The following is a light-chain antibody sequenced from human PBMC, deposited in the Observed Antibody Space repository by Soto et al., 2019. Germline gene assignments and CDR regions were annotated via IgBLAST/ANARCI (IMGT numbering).Light chain of an antibody. J-gene: IGKJ1*01. V-gene: IGKV3-20*01. Sequence: VLTQSPGTLSLSPGERTTLSCRASQNIRGNELAWYQQKPGQPPRLLIYRGSSRAPGIPDRFSGRGSGTEFTLTISRLEPEDFAVYYCQDYGTSSPWTVGHGTRVEIK. CDR2: RGS. CDR1: QNIRGNE. CDR3: QDYGTSSPWT.